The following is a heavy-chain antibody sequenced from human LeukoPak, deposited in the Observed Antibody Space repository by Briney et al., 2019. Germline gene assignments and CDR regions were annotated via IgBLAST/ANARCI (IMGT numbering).Heavy chain of an antibody. CDR2: FYYTGST. V-gene: IGHV4-61*01. D-gene: IGHD7-27*01. CDR1: GGSVSGGSYY. Sequence: PSETLSLTCTVSGGSVSGGSYYWSWIRQPPGKGLEWIGYFYYTGSTNYNPSLKSRVTISVDTSKNQFSLRLSSVTAADTAVYYCARGGSGVAFDYWGQGTLVTVSS. J-gene: IGHJ4*02. CDR3: ARGGSGVAFDY.